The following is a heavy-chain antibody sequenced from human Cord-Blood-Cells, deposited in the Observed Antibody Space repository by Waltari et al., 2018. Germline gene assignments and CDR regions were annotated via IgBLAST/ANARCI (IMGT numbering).Heavy chain of an antibody. CDR1: GGSTSSSNW. V-gene: IGHV4-4*02. CDR2: IYHSGST. Sequence: QVQLQESGPGPVKPSGTLSHPCAVAGGSTSSSNWRSWARQRPGMGLEWIGEIYHSGSTNYNPSLKSRVTISVDKSKNQFSLKLSSVTAADTAVYYCASLVDYYDSSGYSDAFDIWGQGTMVTVSS. J-gene: IGHJ3*02. D-gene: IGHD3-22*01. CDR3: ASLVDYYDSSGYSDAFDI.